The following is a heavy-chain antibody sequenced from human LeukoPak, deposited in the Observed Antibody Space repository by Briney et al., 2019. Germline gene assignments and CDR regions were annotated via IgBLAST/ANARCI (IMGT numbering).Heavy chain of an antibody. CDR3: AREMGLYSSGWYFGY. D-gene: IGHD6-19*01. V-gene: IGHV4-38-2*02. J-gene: IGHJ4*02. CDR2: IYHSGST. CDR1: GYSISSGYY. Sequence: SETLSLTCTVSGYSISSGYYWGWIRQPPGKGLEWIGSIYHSGSTYYNPSLKSRITISVDTSKNQFSLKLSSVTAADTAVYYCAREMGLYSSGWYFGYWGQGTLVTVSS.